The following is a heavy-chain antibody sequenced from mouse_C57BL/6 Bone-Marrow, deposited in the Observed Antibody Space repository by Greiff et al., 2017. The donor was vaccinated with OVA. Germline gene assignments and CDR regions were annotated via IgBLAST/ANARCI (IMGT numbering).Heavy chain of an antibody. D-gene: IGHD1-1*01. V-gene: IGHV1-47*01. Sequence: QVQLKESGAELVKPGASVKMSCKASGYTFTTYPIEWMKQNHGKSLEWIGNFHPYNDDTKYNEKFKGKATLTVEKSSSTVYLELSRLTSDDSAVYYCARGGYYGYWYFDVWGTGTTVTVSS. CDR1: GYTFTTYP. CDR2: FHPYNDDT. J-gene: IGHJ1*03. CDR3: ARGGYYGYWYFDV.